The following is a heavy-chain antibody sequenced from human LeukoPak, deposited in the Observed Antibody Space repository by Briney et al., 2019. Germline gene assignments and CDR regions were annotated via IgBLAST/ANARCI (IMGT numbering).Heavy chain of an antibody. Sequence: SETLSLTCTVSGGSISSSSYYWGWIRQPPGKGLEWIGSIYYSGSTYYNPSLKSRVTISVDTSKNQFSLKLSSVTAADTAVYYCARREGCSSTSCPPYYFDYWDQGTLVTVSS. V-gene: IGHV4-39*01. CDR3: ARREGCSSTSCPPYYFDY. J-gene: IGHJ4*02. D-gene: IGHD2-2*01. CDR2: IYYSGST. CDR1: GGSISSSSYY.